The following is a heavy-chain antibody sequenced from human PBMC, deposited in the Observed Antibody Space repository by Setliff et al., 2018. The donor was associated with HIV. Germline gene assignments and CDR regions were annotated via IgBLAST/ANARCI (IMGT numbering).Heavy chain of an antibody. CDR2: IKDTGAT. J-gene: IGHJ4*02. D-gene: IGHD6-13*01. CDR3: ARDPGITAAGTEYFDS. V-gene: IGHV4-61*09. CDR1: GASISGINYY. Sequence: SETLSLTCSVSGASISGINYYWTWIRQPAGKGLEWLGHIKDTGATNYSPSLKSRVTMSIDTSNKQFSLKLSSVTAADTAVYYCARDPGITAAGTEYFDSWAREFWSPSPQ.